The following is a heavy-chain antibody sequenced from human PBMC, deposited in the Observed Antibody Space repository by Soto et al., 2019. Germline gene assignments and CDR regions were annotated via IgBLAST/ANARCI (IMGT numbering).Heavy chain of an antibody. D-gene: IGHD3-22*01. CDR3: ARDLIVDGPDNYAMDV. CDR2: INPNSSGT. CDR1: GYSIRGNY. J-gene: IGHJ6*02. Sequence: EASVKVSCKASGYSIRGNYIHWVRQTPGQGLEWMGWINPNSSGTVYAQKFQGRVTMTRDTSLTTVYMQLNRLTSDDSAVYYCARDLIVDGPDNYAMDVWGQGTTVTVSS. V-gene: IGHV1-2*02.